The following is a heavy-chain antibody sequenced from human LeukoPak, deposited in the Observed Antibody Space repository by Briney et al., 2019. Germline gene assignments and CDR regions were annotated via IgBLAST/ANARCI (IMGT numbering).Heavy chain of an antibody. CDR2: ISSSGSTI. Sequence: GSPRLSCAASGFTFSDYYMSWIRQAPGKGLEWVSYISSSGSTIYYADSVKGRFTISRDNAKNSLYLQMNSLRAEDTAVYYCASPSYCSSTSCYKHPYYYYMDVWGKGTTVTVSS. D-gene: IGHD2-2*02. CDR3: ASPSYCSSTSCYKHPYYYYMDV. V-gene: IGHV3-11*01. J-gene: IGHJ6*03. CDR1: GFTFSDYY.